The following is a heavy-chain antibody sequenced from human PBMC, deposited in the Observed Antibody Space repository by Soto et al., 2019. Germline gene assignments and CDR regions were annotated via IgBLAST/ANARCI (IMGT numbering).Heavy chain of an antibody. Sequence: AGGPLRLSCAASGFTFSSYAMSWVRQAPGKGLEWVSAISGSGGSTYYADSVKGRFTISRDNSKNTLYLQMNSLRAEDTAVYYCAKDYGSGSYTFDYWGQGTLVTVSS. CDR2: ISGSGGST. CDR1: GFTFSSYA. D-gene: IGHD3-10*01. CDR3: AKDYGSGSYTFDY. V-gene: IGHV3-23*01. J-gene: IGHJ4*02.